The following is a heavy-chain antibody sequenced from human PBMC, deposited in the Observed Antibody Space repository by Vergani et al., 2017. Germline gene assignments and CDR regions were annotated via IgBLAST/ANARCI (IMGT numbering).Heavy chain of an antibody. D-gene: IGHD2-15*01. CDR3: ASGSCLGGSCYKPLFDD. Sequence: QVQLQESGPGLVKPSQTLSLTCTVSGGSINSHNYYWSWIRQPAGKGLEWIGRIQTSGSTKYNPPLKSRVTMSEDTSKNQFSLNLTSVTAADTAAYFCASGSCLGGSCYKPLFDDWGQGILVTVSS. CDR1: GGSINSHNYY. J-gene: IGHJ4*02. CDR2: IQTSGST. V-gene: IGHV4-61*02.